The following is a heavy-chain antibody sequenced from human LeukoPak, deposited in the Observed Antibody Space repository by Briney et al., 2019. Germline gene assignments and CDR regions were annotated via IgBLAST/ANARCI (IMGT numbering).Heavy chain of an antibody. V-gene: IGHV3-66*01. CDR3: ARDRGSSSDY. CDR1: GFTFSSYW. Sequence: GGSLRLSCAASGFTFSSYWMSWVRQAPGKGLEWVSVIYSGGSTYYADSVKGRFTISRDNSKNTLYLQMNSLRAEDTAVYHCARDRGSSSDYWGQGTLVTVSS. J-gene: IGHJ4*02. CDR2: IYSGGST. D-gene: IGHD6-6*01.